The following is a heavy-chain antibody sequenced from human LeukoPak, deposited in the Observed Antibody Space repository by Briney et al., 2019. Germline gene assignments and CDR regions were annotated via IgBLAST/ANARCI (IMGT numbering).Heavy chain of an antibody. Sequence: GGSLRLSCAASGFTFSSYAMSWVRQAPGKGLEWVSAISGSGGSTYYADSVKGRFTISRDNAKNSLYLQMNNLRAEDTAVYYCARESGRYCSSTSCTGGHAFDIWGQGTMVTVSS. CDR3: ARESGRYCSSTSCTGGHAFDI. D-gene: IGHD2-2*01. CDR2: ISGSGGST. J-gene: IGHJ3*02. CDR1: GFTFSSYA. V-gene: IGHV3-23*01.